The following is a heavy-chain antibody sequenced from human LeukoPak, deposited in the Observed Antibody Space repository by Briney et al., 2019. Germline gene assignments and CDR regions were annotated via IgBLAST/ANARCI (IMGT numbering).Heavy chain of an antibody. J-gene: IGHJ4*02. D-gene: IGHD6-13*01. CDR3: AIPGSIAEAGTGFDY. Sequence: GGSLRLSCAASGFTFSSYTMNWVRQAPGKGQEWVSCISSSSSYIYYADSVKGRFTISRDNAKNSLYLQMSTLRAEDTAVYYCAIPGSIAEAGTGFDYWGQGTLVTVSS. CDR2: ISSSSSYI. V-gene: IGHV3-21*01. CDR1: GFTFSSYT.